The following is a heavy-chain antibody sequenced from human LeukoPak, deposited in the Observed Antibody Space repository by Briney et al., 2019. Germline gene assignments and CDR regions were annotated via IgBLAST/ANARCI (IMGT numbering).Heavy chain of an antibody. CDR1: GGSISSGGYS. CDR3: AREVVTSHHTYYFDY. D-gene: IGHD2-21*02. Sequence: SETLSLTCAVSGGSISSGGYSWSWIRQPPGKGLEWIGYIYHSGSTYYNPSLKSRVTISVDRSKNQFSLKLSSVTAADTAVYYCAREVVTSHHTYYFDYWGQGTLVTVSS. J-gene: IGHJ4*02. V-gene: IGHV4-30-2*01. CDR2: IYHSGST.